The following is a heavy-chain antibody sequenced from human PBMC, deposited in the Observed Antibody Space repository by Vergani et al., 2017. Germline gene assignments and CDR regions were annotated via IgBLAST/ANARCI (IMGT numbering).Heavy chain of an antibody. D-gene: IGHD2-2*01. CDR1: GGTFNNCA. CDR2: IIPILGIA. Sequence: QVQLVQSGAEVKKPGSSVKVSCKASGGTFNNCAISWVRQAPGQGLEWMGRIIPILGIAKYAQKFQGRVTITADKSTSTAYMELSSLRSEDTAVYYCARVPPAAENYYYYGMDGWGQGTTVTVSS. J-gene: IGHJ6*02. V-gene: IGHV1-69*04. CDR3: ARVPPAAENYYYYGMDG.